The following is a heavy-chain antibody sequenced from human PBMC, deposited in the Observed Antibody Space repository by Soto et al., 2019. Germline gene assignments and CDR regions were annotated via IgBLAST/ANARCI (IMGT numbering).Heavy chain of an antibody. V-gene: IGHV3-11*01. J-gene: IGHJ4*02. CDR2: ISSRSSTL. Sequence: QVQLVESGGGLVKPGGSLRLSCAASGFTFSDYYMSWIRQAPGQGLEWVSYISSRSSTLFYADSVKGRFTISRDNVKNSLYLQMNSLRAEDRAVYYCASGTNGAFFVYWGQGILVSVSS. CDR3: ASGTNGAFFVY. CDR1: GFTFSDYY. D-gene: IGHD2-8*01.